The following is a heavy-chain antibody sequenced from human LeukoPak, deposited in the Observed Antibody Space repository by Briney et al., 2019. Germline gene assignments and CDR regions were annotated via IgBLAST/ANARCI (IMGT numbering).Heavy chain of an antibody. CDR1: GFAFSSYG. Sequence: PGRSLRLSCAASGFAFSSYGMHWVRQAPGKGLEWVAVIWYDGSNKYYADSVKGRFTISRDNSKNTLYLQMNSLRAEDTAVYYCAKDITSFDYWGQGTLVTVSS. CDR3: AKDITSFDY. CDR2: IWYDGSNK. J-gene: IGHJ4*02. V-gene: IGHV3-33*06.